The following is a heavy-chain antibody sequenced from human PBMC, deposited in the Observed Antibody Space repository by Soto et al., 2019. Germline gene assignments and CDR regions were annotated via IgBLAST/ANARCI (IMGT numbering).Heavy chain of an antibody. CDR2: ISYDGSNK. CDR3: AKAGYYDFWSGYFLLNWFDP. Sequence: GGSLRLSCAASGFTFSSYGMHWVRQAPGKGLEWVAVISYDGSNKYYADSVKGRFTISRDNSKNTLYLQMNSLRAEDTAVYYCAKAGYYDFWSGYFLLNWFDPWGQGTLVTVSS. V-gene: IGHV3-30*18. CDR1: GFTFSSYG. D-gene: IGHD3-3*01. J-gene: IGHJ5*02.